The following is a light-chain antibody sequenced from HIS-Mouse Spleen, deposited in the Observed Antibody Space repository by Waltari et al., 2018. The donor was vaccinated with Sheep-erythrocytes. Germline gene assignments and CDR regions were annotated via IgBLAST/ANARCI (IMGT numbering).Light chain of an antibody. Sequence: EIVLTQSPATLSLSPGERATLSCRASQSVSSYLAWYQQKPGQAPRLLIYDASNRATGIPARFSGSGSWTDFTLTISSLEPEDFAVYYCQQRSNWLTFGGGTK. CDR3: QQRSNWLT. CDR2: DAS. CDR1: QSVSSY. V-gene: IGKV3-11*01. J-gene: IGKJ4*01.